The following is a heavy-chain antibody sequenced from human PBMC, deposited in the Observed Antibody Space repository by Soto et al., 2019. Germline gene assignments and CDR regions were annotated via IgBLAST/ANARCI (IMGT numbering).Heavy chain of an antibody. CDR2: ISAYNGNT. CDR3: ARAGYCSSTSRSHAFDI. J-gene: IGHJ3*02. V-gene: IGHV1-18*01. D-gene: IGHD2-2*03. CDR1: GYTLTSYG. Sequence: ASVKVSCKASGYTLTSYGISWVRQAPGQGLEWMGWISAYNGNTNYAQKLQDRVILTTDTSTTTAHMELRNLRSDDTAVYYCARAGYCSSTSRSHAFDIWGPGTMVTVSS.